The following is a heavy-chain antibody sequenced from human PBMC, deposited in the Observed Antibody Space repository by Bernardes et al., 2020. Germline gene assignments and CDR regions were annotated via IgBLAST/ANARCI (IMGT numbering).Heavy chain of an antibody. CDR2: MYRDGRI. Sequence: GGSMRLSCAASWFSVSGNYMIWVRQAPAEGLGRVSIMYRDGRIYYADSVKGRFTMSRDNPKNTVYLQMNALSDDDTAVYSCARVRYTRHWEFDPWGQGTLVTVSS. J-gene: IGHJ5*02. CDR3: ARVRYTRHWEFDP. CDR1: WFSVSGNY. V-gene: IGHV3-53*01. D-gene: IGHD6-13*01.